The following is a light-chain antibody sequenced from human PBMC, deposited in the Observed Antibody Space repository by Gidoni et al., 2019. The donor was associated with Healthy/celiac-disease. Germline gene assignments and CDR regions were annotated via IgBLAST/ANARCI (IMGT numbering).Light chain of an antibody. CDR2: GAS. CDR1: VSSSY. Sequence: VSSSYLAWYQQKPGQAPRLLIYGASSMATGIPDRFSGSGSGTDVNLTISRLEPEDFAVYYCQQYGSSPPLTFGGGTKVEIK. V-gene: IGKV3-20*01. CDR3: QQYGSSPPLT. J-gene: IGKJ4*01.